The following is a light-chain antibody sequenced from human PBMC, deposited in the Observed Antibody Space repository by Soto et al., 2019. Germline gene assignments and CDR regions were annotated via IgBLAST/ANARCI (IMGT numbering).Light chain of an antibody. V-gene: IGLV2-14*03. Sequence: QSALTQPASVSGSPGQSITISCTGTSSDVGAYNYVCWFQQHPGKAPKLMIYDVSNRPSGVSNRFSGSKSGNTASLTISGLQAEDVADYYCSSYTSSRTLVFGGGTKVTVL. CDR2: DVS. CDR3: SSYTSSRTLV. CDR1: SSDVGAYNY. J-gene: IGLJ2*01.